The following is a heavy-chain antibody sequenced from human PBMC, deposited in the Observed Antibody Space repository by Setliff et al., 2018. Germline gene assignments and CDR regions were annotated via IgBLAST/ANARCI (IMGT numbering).Heavy chain of an antibody. J-gene: IGHJ4*02. CDR3: ARYTPKLPELGIYGWFDY. CDR1: GGSFTYYY. V-gene: IGHV4-34*01. CDR2: INHLGTT. Sequence: SETLSLTCAASGGSFTYYYWTWIRQPPGKGLEWIGEINHLGTTNYNPSLKSRVTISVDTSKNQFSLKLSSVTAADTAVYYCARYTPKLPELGIYGWFDYWGQGTPVTVSS. D-gene: IGHD7-27*01.